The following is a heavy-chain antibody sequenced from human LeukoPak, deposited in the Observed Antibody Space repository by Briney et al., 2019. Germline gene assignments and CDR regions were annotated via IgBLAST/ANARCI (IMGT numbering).Heavy chain of an antibody. CDR2: ISSSSSYI. Sequence: GGSLRLSCAASGFTFSSYAMNWVRQAPGKGLEWVSSISSSSSYINYADSVKGRFTISRDNAKNSLYLQMNSLRAEDTAVYYCARARSTSSTFDFDYWGQGTLVTVSS. J-gene: IGHJ4*02. D-gene: IGHD2-2*01. CDR1: GFTFSSYA. V-gene: IGHV3-21*01. CDR3: ARARSTSSTFDFDY.